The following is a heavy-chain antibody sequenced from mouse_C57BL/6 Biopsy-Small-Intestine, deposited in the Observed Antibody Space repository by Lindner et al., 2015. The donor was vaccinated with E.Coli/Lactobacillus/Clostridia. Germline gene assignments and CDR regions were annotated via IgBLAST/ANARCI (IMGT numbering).Heavy chain of an antibody. D-gene: IGHD1-1*01. CDR2: ILPGSGST. J-gene: IGHJ2*01. V-gene: IGHV1-9*01. Sequence: VQLQESGPELMKPGASVKLSCKATGYTFTGYWIEWIKQRPGHGLEWIGEILPGSGSTNYNEKFKDKATFTADTSSNTAYMHLSSLTTEDSAIYYCAPLLLPTLFDYWGQGTTLTVSS. CDR3: APLLLPTLFDY. CDR1: GYTFTGYW.